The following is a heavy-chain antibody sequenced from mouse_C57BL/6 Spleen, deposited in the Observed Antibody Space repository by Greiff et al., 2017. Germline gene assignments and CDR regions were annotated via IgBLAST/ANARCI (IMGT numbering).Heavy chain of an antibody. J-gene: IGHJ1*03. Sequence: VQLQQPGAELVMPGASVKLSCKASGYTFTSYWMHWVKQRPGQGLEWIGEIDPSDSYTNYNQKFKGKSTLTVDKSSSTAYMQLSSLTSEDSAVYYCASLRAVGATPYWYFDVWGTGTTVTVSS. V-gene: IGHV1-69*01. CDR1: GYTFTSYW. D-gene: IGHD1-1*01. CDR3: ASLRAVGATPYWYFDV. CDR2: IDPSDSYT.